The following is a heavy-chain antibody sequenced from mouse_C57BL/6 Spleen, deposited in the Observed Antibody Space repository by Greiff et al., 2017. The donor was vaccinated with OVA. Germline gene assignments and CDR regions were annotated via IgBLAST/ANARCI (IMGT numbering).Heavy chain of an antibody. Sequence: EVMLVESGGGLVQPKGSLKLSCAASGFSFNTYAMNWVRQAPGKGVEWVARIRSKSNNYATYYADSVKDRFTISRDDPESMLNMQMHTLKSEDTAMYYCVRQETACFAYWGQGTLVTVSA. V-gene: IGHV10-1*01. CDR2: IRSKSNNYAT. CDR3: VRQETACFAY. CDR1: GFSFNTYA. J-gene: IGHJ3*01.